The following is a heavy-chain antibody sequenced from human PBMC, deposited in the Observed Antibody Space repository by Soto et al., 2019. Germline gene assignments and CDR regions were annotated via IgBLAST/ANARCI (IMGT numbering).Heavy chain of an antibody. D-gene: IGHD6-6*01. J-gene: IGHJ4*02. CDR2: INHSGST. V-gene: IGHV4-34*01. CDR1: GGSFSGYY. Sequence: SETLSLTCAVYGGSFSGYYWSWIRQPPGKGLEWIGEINHSGSTNYNPSLKSRVTISVDTSRNQFSLKLSSVTAADTAVYYCARDRSVAARTGGFDYWGQGTLVTVSS. CDR3: ARDRSVAARTGGFDY.